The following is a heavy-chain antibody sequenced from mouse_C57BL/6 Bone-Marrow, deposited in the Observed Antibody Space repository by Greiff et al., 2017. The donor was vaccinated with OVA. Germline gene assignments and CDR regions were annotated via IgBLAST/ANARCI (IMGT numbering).Heavy chain of an antibody. V-gene: IGHV1-69*01. D-gene: IGHD1-1*02. CDR1: GYTFTSYW. CDR3: ARWGLYGGY. Sequence: VQLQQPGAELVMPGASVKLSCKASGYTFTSYWMHWVKQRPGQGLEWIGEIDPSASYTNYNQKFKGKSTLTVDKSSSTAYMQLSSLTSEDSAVYYWARWGLYGGYWGQGTTLTVSS. J-gene: IGHJ2*01. CDR2: IDPSASYT.